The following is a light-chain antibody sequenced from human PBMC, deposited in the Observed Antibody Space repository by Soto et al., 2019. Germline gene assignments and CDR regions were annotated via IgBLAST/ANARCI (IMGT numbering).Light chain of an antibody. CDR3: CSYAGSSTYV. J-gene: IGLJ1*01. CDR1: MSVVGSYNL. CDR2: EGS. V-gene: IGLV2-23*01. Sequence: QSVLTQPASASGSPGQSITISCTGTMSVVGSYNLVSWYQQHPGKAPKLMIYEGSKRPSGVSNRFSGSKSGNTASLTISGLQAEDEADYYCCSYAGSSTYVFGTGTKVTVL.